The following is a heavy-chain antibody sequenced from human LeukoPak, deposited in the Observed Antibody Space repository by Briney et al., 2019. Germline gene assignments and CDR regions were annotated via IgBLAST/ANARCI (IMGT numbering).Heavy chain of an antibody. CDR3: ARVGRFLEWPFGRGRSYFDL. D-gene: IGHD3-3*01. J-gene: IGHJ2*01. CDR2: IYHSGST. Sequence: SETLSLTCTVSGYSLSSGFFCDWIRQPPGKGLEWIGYIYHSGSTYYNPSLKSRVTISVDRSKNQFSLKLSSVTAADTAVYYCARVGRFLEWPFGRGRSYFDLWGRGTLVTVSS. V-gene: IGHV4-38-2*02. CDR1: GYSLSSGFF.